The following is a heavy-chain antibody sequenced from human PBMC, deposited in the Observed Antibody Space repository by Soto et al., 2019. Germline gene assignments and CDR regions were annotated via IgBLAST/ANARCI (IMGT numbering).Heavy chain of an antibody. CDR1: GGTFSSYA. J-gene: IGHJ6*02. Sequence: QVQLVQSGAEVKKPGSSVKVSCKASGGTFSSYAISWVRQAPGQGLEWMGGIIPIFGTANYAQKFQGRVTITADESTSTAYMELSSLRTEYTAVYYCARTVLRHFDRYYSYGMDVWGQGTTVTVSS. CDR2: IIPIFGTA. CDR3: ARTVLRHFDRYYSYGMDV. D-gene: IGHD3-9*01. V-gene: IGHV1-69*01.